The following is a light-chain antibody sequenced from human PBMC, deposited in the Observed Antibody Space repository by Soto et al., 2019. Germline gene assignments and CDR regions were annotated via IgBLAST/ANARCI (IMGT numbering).Light chain of an antibody. CDR3: QQVNVYPST. Sequence: DIQMTQSPSTLSGSVGDSVTITCRASQTISSYLGWYQQKPGKAPNLLIYDASTLHSGVPSRFSGGGSGTDFTLTISSLQPEDFATYYCQQVNVYPSTFGGGTKVDIK. V-gene: IGKV1-9*01. CDR1: QTISSY. J-gene: IGKJ4*01. CDR2: DAS.